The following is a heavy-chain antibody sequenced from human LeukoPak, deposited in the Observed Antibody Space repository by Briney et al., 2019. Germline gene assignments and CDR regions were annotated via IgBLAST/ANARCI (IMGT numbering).Heavy chain of an antibody. CDR1: GFTFISYA. V-gene: IGHV3-23*01. D-gene: IGHD6-19*01. CDR3: AMAVIGSGWTFDY. J-gene: IGHJ4*02. CDR2: ISGSGGRT. Sequence: PGGSLRLSCAASGFTFISYAMSWVRQAPGKGLEWVSSISGSGGRTSYADSVQGRFTISRDNSRNTLYLELNSLRAEDAAVYFCAMAVIGSGWTFDYWGQGTLVTVS.